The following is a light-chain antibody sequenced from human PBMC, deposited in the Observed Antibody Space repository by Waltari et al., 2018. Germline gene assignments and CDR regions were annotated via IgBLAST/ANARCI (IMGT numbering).Light chain of an antibody. CDR3: QQYNGYSGT. V-gene: IGKV1-39*01. CDR2: AAS. CDR1: QSITTY. J-gene: IGKJ1*01. Sequence: DIQMTQSPSSLSASVGDRVTITRRASQSITTYLNWYQQKPGKAPKLLTYAASSLQSGVPSRFSGSGSGTDFTLTISSLQPEDFATYYCQQYNGYSGTFGQGTKVEIK.